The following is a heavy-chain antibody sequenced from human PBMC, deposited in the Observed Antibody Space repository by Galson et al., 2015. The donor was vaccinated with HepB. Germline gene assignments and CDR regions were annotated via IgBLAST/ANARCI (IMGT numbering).Heavy chain of an antibody. CDR1: GFTFSNYA. J-gene: IGHJ4*02. Sequence: LRLSCAASGFTFSNYAMNWVRQAPGKGLEWVSTVSGGGGTTYYADSVKGRFTISRDNSKNTLYLQMSSLRVEDTAVYYCAKEGGYSSSWYFDYWGQGTLVTVSS. D-gene: IGHD6-13*01. V-gene: IGHV3-23*01. CDR3: AKEGGYSSSWYFDY. CDR2: VSGGGGTT.